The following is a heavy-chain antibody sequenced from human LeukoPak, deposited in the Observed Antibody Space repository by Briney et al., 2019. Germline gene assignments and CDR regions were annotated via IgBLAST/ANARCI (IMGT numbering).Heavy chain of an antibody. V-gene: IGHV4-30-2*01. D-gene: IGHD2-2*01. Sequence: SETLSLTCAVCGGSISSWGYSWRWIRQPPGRGLEWLEYIYHSGSTYYNPSLKSRVTISVDRSKNQFSLKLSSVTAADTAVYYWARGGYCSSTSCPPDYWGQGTLVTVSS. CDR1: GGSISSWGYS. CDR3: ARGGYCSSTSCPPDY. CDR2: IYHSGST. J-gene: IGHJ4*02.